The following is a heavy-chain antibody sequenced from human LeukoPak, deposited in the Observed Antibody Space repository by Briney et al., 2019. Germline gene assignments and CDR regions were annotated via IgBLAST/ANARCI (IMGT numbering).Heavy chain of an antibody. V-gene: IGHV2-5*01. D-gene: IGHD6-13*01. J-gene: IGHJ4*02. CDR2: IYWKDEK. Sequence: ESGPTLVNPTQTLTLTCTFSGISLTTSAEGVGWIRQPPGKALEWLALIYWKDEKRYSPSLKSRLTITKDTSKNQVVLTMTNMDPVDTATYYCARIVSSWPIDYWGQGTLVTVSS. CDR1: GISLTTSAEG. CDR3: ARIVSSWPIDY.